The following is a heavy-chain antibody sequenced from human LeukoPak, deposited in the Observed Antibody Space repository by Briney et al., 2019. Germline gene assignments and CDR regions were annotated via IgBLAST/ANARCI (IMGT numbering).Heavy chain of an antibody. CDR3: ARDGHTAMVPYYYYGMDV. V-gene: IGHV4-59*01. CDR2: IYYSGST. Sequence: PSETLSLTCAVYGGSFSGYYWSWIRQPPGXXLEWIGYIYYSGSTNYNPSLKSRVTISVDTSKNQFSLKLSSVTAADTAVYYCARDGHTAMVPYYYYGMDVWGQGTTVTVSS. CDR1: GGSFSGYY. D-gene: IGHD5-18*01. J-gene: IGHJ6*02.